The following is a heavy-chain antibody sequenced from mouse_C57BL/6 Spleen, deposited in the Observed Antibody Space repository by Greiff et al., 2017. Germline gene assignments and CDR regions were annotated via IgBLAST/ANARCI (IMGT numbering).Heavy chain of an antibody. CDR1: GYTFTSYW. D-gene: IGHD4-1*01. J-gene: IGHJ1*03. CDR2: IDPNSGGT. V-gene: IGHV1-72*01. Sequence: VKLMESGAELVKPGASVKLSCKASGYTFTSYWMHWVKQRPGRGLEWIGRIDPNSGGTKYNEKFKSKATLTVDKPSSTAYMQLSSLTSEDSAVYYCARPDSGTWGYFDVWGTGTTVTVSS. CDR3: ARPDSGTWGYFDV.